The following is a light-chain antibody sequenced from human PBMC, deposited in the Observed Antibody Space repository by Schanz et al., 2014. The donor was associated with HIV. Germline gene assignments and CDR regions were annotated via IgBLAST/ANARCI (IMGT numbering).Light chain of an antibody. J-gene: IGLJ2*01. CDR2: DVT. CDR1: SSDVGGYNY. V-gene: IGLV2-11*01. CDR3: SSYTSKSTLV. Sequence: QSALTQPRSVSGSPGQSVTISCTGTSSDVGGYNYVSWYQQHPGKAPKVLIYDVTKRPSGVPDRFSGSKSGNTASLTISGLQADDESHYYCSSYTSKSTLVFGGGTKLTVL.